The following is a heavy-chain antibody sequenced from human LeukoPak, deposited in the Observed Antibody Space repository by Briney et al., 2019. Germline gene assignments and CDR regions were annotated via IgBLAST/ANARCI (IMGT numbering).Heavy chain of an antibody. CDR1: GGSISSSNW. V-gene: IGHV4-4*02. J-gene: IGHJ5*02. CDR3: ARGELGYCSSTSCLGFDP. D-gene: IGHD2-2*01. Sequence: SETLSLTCAVSGGSISSSNWWSWVRQPPGKGLEWIAEINHCGTTHYNPSLKSRVNISADTSKNQFSLKLSSVTAADTAVYYCARGELGYCSSTSCLGFDPWGQGTLVTVSS. CDR2: INHCGTT.